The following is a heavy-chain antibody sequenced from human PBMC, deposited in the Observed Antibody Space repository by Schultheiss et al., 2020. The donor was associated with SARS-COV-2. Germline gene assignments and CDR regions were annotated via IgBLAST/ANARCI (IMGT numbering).Heavy chain of an antibody. CDR2: IWYDGSNK. V-gene: IGHV3-33*08. J-gene: IGHJ3*02. Sequence: GGSLRLSCAASGFTFSSYDMHWVRQAPGKGLEWVAVIWYDGSNKYYADSVKGRFTISRDNSKNTLYLQMNSLRAEDTAVYYCARGLGYCSSTSCYDAFDIWGQGTMVTVSS. CDR1: GFTFSSYD. CDR3: ARGLGYCSSTSCYDAFDI. D-gene: IGHD2-2*01.